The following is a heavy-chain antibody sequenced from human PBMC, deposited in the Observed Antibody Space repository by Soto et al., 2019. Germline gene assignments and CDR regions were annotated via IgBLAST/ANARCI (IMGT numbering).Heavy chain of an antibody. CDR3: AISGPITMIVVGDTPGAFDI. D-gene: IGHD3-22*01. V-gene: IGHV3-30-3*01. CDR1: GFTFSSYA. J-gene: IGHJ3*02. CDR2: ISYDGSNK. Sequence: GGSLRLSCAASGFTFSSYAMHWVRQAPGKGLEWVAVISYDGSNKYYADSVKGRFTISRDNSKNKLYLQINSLKDEDTAVYYCAISGPITMIVVGDTPGAFDIWGQGTMVTVSS.